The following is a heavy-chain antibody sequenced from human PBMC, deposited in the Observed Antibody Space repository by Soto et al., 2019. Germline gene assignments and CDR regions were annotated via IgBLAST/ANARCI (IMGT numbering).Heavy chain of an antibody. CDR3: ARGRITVAGPYYFDY. V-gene: IGHV4-34*01. Sequence: PSETLSLTCAVYGGSFSGYYWSWIRQPPGKGLEWIGEINHSGSTNYNPSLKSRVTIPVDTSKNQFSLKLSSVTAADTAVYYCARGRITVAGPYYFDYWGQGTLVTVSS. D-gene: IGHD6-19*01. J-gene: IGHJ4*02. CDR2: INHSGST. CDR1: GGSFSGYY.